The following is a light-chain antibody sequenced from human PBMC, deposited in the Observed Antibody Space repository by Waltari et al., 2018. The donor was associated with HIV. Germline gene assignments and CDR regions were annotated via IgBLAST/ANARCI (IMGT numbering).Light chain of an antibody. CDR3: QSYDSTLTSSV. CDR2: DNS. Sequence: QSVLPQPPSVSGAPGQRVTISCTGGSSITGTGYDVHWYQQLPGTAPKLLIYDNSKRPSGVPDRFTGSKSGPSASLAITGLQAEDEADYYCQSYDSTLTSSVFGTGTRVTVL. CDR1: SSITGTGYD. V-gene: IGLV1-40*01. J-gene: IGLJ1*01.